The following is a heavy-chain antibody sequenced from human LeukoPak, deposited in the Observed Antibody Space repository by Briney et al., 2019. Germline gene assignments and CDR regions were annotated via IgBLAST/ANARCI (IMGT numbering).Heavy chain of an antibody. CDR1: GYTFTSYG. V-gene: IGHV1-18*01. Sequence: ASVKVSCKASGYTFTSYGISWVRQAPGQGLEWMGWISAYNGNTNYAQKLQGRVTMTTDTSTSTAYMELRSLRSDDTAVYYCARDGHHSSSSYYYGMDVWGQGTTVTVSS. J-gene: IGHJ6*02. D-gene: IGHD6-6*01. CDR3: ARDGHHSSSSYYYGMDV. CDR2: ISAYNGNT.